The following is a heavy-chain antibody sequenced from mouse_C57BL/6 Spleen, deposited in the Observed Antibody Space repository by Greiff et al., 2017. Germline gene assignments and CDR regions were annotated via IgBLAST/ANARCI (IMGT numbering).Heavy chain of an antibody. D-gene: IGHD1-1*01. V-gene: IGHV14-2*01. J-gene: IGHJ2*01. CDR1: GYTFTSYW. CDR2: IDPEDGET. CDR3: AKGGTTVVGDFDY. Sequence: VQLQQPGTELVKPGASVKLSCKASGYTFTSYWMHWVKQRPGQGLEWIGRIDPEDGETKSAPKFPGKATITADTSSNTAYLQLSSLTSEDTAVYYCAKGGTTVVGDFDYWGQGTTLTVSS.